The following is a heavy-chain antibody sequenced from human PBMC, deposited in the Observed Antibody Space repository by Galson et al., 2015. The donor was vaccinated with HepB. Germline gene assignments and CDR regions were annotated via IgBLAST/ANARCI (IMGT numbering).Heavy chain of an antibody. Sequence: SLRLSCAASGFTFSSYAMSWVRQAPGKGLEWVSAISGSGGSIYYADSVKGRFTISRDNSKNTLYLQMNSLRAEDTAVYYCAKGYTFGVAAVIDYWGQGTLVTVSS. J-gene: IGHJ4*02. CDR1: GFTFSSYA. CDR2: ISGSGGSI. V-gene: IGHV3-23*01. D-gene: IGHD6-13*01. CDR3: AKGYTFGVAAVIDY.